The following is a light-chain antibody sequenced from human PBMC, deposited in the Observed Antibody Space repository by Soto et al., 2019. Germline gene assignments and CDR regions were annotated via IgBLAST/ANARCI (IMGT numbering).Light chain of an antibody. V-gene: IGKV2-30*02. CDR1: QSLVHSDGNTY. CDR2: KVS. CDR3: MQGTHWLYT. Sequence: DVVMTQSPLSLPVTLGQPASISCRSSQSLVHSDGNTYLNWFQQRPGQSPRRLIYKVSYRDSGVPDRFGGSGSGTDFTLKISRVEAEDVGVYYCMQGTHWLYTFGQGTKLEIK. J-gene: IGKJ2*01.